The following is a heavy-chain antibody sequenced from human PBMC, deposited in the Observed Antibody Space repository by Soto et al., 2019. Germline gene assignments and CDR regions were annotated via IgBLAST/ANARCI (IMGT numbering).Heavy chain of an antibody. D-gene: IGHD2-2*01. CDR1: GYTLPELS. CDR2: FDPEVDET. Sequence: ASVKVSCKVSGYTLPELSIHWVRQTPGKGLEWMGGFDPEVDETIYPQKFQDRVTMTEDTSSDAAYMELSSLTSEDTAMYYCATHLSDAKFDHWGQGTLVTVSS. V-gene: IGHV1-24*01. CDR3: ATHLSDAKFDH. J-gene: IGHJ4*02.